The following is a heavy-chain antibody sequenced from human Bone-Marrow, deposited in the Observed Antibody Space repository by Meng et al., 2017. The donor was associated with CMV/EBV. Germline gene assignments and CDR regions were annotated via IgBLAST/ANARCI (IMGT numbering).Heavy chain of an antibody. Sequence: SGPTLVKPTQTLTLTCTFSGFSLSTSGVGVGWIRQPPGKALEWLALIYWNDDKRYSPSLKSRLTITKDTSKNQVVLTMTNMDPVDTATYYCARIRGSDALDPWGQGTLVTVSS. CDR1: GFSLSTSGVG. J-gene: IGHJ5*02. CDR3: ARIRGSDALDP. V-gene: IGHV2-5*01. D-gene: IGHD3-10*01. CDR2: IYWNDDK.